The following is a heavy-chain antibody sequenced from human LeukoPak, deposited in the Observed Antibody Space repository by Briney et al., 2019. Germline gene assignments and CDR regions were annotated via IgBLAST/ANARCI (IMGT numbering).Heavy chain of an antibody. V-gene: IGHV4-59*12. CDR2: IYYSGST. Sequence: PSETLSLTCTVSGGSISSYYWSWIRQPPGKGLEWIGYIYYSGSTNYNPSLKSRVTISVDTSKNQFSLKLSSVTAADTAVYYCARAGGDSSGYPYYYYYVDVWGKGTTVTVSS. CDR1: GGSISSYY. CDR3: ARAGGDSSGYPYYYYYVDV. J-gene: IGHJ6*03. D-gene: IGHD3-22*01.